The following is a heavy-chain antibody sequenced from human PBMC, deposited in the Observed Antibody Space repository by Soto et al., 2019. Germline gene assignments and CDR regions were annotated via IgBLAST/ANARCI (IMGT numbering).Heavy chain of an antibody. CDR3: AQKGPHYFDY. CDR2: IYWDDSK. CDR1: GFPLSTRDVG. V-gene: IGHV2-5*02. J-gene: IGHJ4*02. Sequence: QITLKESGPTLVKPTQTLTLTCTFSGFPLSTRDVGVGWIRQPPGKALEWLAVIYWDDSKHYSPSLKTRATITKDTSKNQVVLTVTNMDPEDTATYYCAQKGPHYFDYWGQGTLVTVSS.